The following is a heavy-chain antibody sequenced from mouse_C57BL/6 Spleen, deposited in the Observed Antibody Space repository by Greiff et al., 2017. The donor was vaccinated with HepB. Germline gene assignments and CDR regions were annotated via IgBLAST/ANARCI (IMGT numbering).Heavy chain of an antibody. Sequence: VKLQQPGAELVKPGASVKLSCKASGYTFTSYRMQWVKQRPGQGLEWIGEIDPSDSYTNYNQKFKGKATLTVDTSSSTAYMQLSSLTSEDSAVYYCARGYGSSSYWYFDVWGTGTTVTVSS. CDR3: ARGYGSSSYWYFDV. J-gene: IGHJ1*03. CDR2: IDPSDSYT. CDR1: GYTFTSYR. V-gene: IGHV1-50*01. D-gene: IGHD1-1*01.